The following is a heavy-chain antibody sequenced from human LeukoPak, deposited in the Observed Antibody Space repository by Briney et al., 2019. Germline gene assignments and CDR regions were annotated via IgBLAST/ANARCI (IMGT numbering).Heavy chain of an antibody. CDR3: ARHWVWPAFDI. Sequence: SETLSLTCTVSGGSVRSGDFYWCWIRQHPGKGLEWIGYIHESGSTNYNPSLKGRVTISVDTSKNQFSLKLSSVTAADTAVYYCARHWVWPAFDIWGQGTMVTVSS. J-gene: IGHJ3*02. CDR2: IHESGST. CDR1: GGSVRSGDFY. D-gene: IGHD2-21*01. V-gene: IGHV4-61*08.